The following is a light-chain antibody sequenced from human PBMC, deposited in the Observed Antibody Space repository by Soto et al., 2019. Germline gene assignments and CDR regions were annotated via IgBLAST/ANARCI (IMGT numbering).Light chain of an antibody. CDR3: QHDSNLPPFT. V-gene: IGKV1-33*01. CDR1: EDIRTS. Sequence: DIQMTQSPSSLSASVGARVSITCQASEDIRTSLSWFQHKPGRAPKLLIYGASYLETGVPSRFRGSGSGTDFTITISSLQPEDIATYYCQHDSNLPPFTFGPGTIVDIK. CDR2: GAS. J-gene: IGKJ3*01.